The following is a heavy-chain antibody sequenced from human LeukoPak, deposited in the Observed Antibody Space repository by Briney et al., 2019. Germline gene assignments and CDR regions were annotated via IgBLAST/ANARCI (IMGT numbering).Heavy chain of an antibody. Sequence: PGGSLRLSCAASGFTFSSYAMSWVRQAPGKGLEWVSAISGSGGSTYYADSVKGRFTISRDNSKNTLYLQMNSLRAEDTAVYYCAKDLGGRDGYNLLWYFDYWGQGTLVTVSS. CDR2: ISGSGGST. CDR3: AKDLGGRDGYNLLWYFDY. V-gene: IGHV3-23*01. J-gene: IGHJ4*02. CDR1: GFTFSSYA. D-gene: IGHD5-24*01.